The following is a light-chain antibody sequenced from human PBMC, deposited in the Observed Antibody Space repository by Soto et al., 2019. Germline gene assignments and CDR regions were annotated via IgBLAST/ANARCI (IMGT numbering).Light chain of an antibody. CDR3: QHSYITPRYT. J-gene: IGKJ2*01. CDR2: ASY. V-gene: IGKV1-39*01. Sequence: DIQITQSPSSLSASVGDRVTITCRASQSISSHLNWYQHKPGRPPRLLIFASYILEGGVPSSFSGSGSDTYFTLTIDSLQPEDGATYYCQHSYITPRYTFGQGTKVEI. CDR1: QSISSH.